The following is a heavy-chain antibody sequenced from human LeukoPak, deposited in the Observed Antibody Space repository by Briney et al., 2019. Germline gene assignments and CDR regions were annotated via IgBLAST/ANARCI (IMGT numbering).Heavy chain of an antibody. J-gene: IGHJ4*02. CDR1: GGSISSYY. CDR3: ARAGVRGYSYGFVFNY. D-gene: IGHD5-18*01. Sequence: SETLSLTCTVSGGSISSYYWSWIRQPPGKGLEWSGYIYYSGSTNYNPSLKSRVTISVDTSKNQFSLKLSSVTAADTAVYYCARAGVRGYSYGFVFNYWGQGTLVTVSS. CDR2: IYYSGST. V-gene: IGHV4-59*01.